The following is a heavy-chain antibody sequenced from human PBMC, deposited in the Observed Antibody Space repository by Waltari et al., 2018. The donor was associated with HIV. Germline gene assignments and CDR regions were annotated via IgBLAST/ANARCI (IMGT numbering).Heavy chain of an antibody. J-gene: IGHJ5*02. D-gene: IGHD1-26*01. V-gene: IGHV4-38-2*01. Sequence: QVQLQESGPGLVKPSETLSLTCAVSGYPINIGYYWGWIRQPPGKGVEWIGSIYHSGCTFYNPSLKSRVTMSVDTSKNQFSLKLGSVAVADTAVYYCAGDVRGAPGNWFDPWGQGSLVTVSS. CDR1: GYPINIGYY. CDR2: IYHSGCT. CDR3: AGDVRGAPGNWFDP.